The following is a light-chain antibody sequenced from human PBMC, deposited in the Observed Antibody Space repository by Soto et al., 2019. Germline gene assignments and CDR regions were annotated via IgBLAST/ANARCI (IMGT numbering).Light chain of an antibody. J-gene: IGKJ1*01. V-gene: IGKV2-28*01. Sequence: EIVMTQSPLTLPVTPGGPASISCRSSQSLLYNNTYNYLDWYVQKPGQSPQLLIYFGSNRAPGVPSRFSGSGSGTDFTLTISSLQPDDFATYYCQHYESYPWTFGRGTKVDIK. CDR3: QHYESYPWT. CDR2: FGS. CDR1: QSLLYNNTYNY.